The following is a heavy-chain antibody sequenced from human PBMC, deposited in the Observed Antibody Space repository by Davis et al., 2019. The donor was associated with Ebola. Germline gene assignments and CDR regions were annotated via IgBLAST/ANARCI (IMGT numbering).Heavy chain of an antibody. CDR1: GYSFTSYW. CDR3: ASNPYYYYGMDV. CDR2: IDPSDSYT. Sequence: KVSCKGSGYSFTSYWISWVRQMPGKGLEWMGRIDPSDSYTNYSPSFQGHVTISADKSISTAYRQWSSLKASDTAMYYCASNPYYYYGMDVWGQGTTVTVSS. V-gene: IGHV5-10-1*01. D-gene: IGHD1-14*01. J-gene: IGHJ6*02.